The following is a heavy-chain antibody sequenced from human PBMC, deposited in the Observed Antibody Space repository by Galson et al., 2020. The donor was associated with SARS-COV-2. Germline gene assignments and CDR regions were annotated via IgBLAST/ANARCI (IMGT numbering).Heavy chain of an antibody. J-gene: IGHJ6*02. CDR3: ARYTVFWSGDYDSENYYGMDV. Sequence: GGSLRLSCAASGFTFSSYGMHWVRQAPGKGLEWVAVIWYDGSNKYYADSVKGRFTISRDNSKNTLYLQMNSLRAEDTAVYYCARYTVFWSGDYDSENYYGMDVWGQGTTVTVSS. CDR2: IWYDGSNK. D-gene: IGHD3-3*01. V-gene: IGHV3-33*01. CDR1: GFTFSSYG.